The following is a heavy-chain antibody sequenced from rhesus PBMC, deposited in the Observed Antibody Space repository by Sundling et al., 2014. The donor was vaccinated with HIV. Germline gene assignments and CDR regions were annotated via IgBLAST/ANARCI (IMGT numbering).Heavy chain of an antibody. CDR3: GRGQSLDY. V-gene: IGHV3-116*02. Sequence: EVRLVESGGGLVQPGGSLRLSCAASGFTFSDYYMSWVRQAPWKGPEWVGFIRNKRSDGTAEYAASVKGRFTISRDDSKSIVSLQMISLKIEDTAVYYCGRGQSLDYWGQGVLVTVSS. J-gene: IGHJ4*01. CDR2: IRNKRSDGTA. CDR1: GFTFSDYY.